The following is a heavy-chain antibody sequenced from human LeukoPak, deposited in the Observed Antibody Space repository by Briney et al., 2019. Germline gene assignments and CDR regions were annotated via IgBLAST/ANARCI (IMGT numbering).Heavy chain of an antibody. Sequence: ASVKDSCKASGGTFSSYTISWVRQAPGQGLEWMGRIIPILGIANYAQKFQGRVTITADKSTSTAYMELSSLRSEDTAVYYCATERWLTISTYWGQGTLVTVSS. J-gene: IGHJ4*02. CDR3: ATERWLTISTY. CDR1: GGTFSSYT. V-gene: IGHV1-69*02. CDR2: IIPILGIA. D-gene: IGHD5-24*01.